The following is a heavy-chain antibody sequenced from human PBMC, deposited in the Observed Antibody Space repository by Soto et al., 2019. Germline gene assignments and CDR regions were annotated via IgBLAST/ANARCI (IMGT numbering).Heavy chain of an antibody. CDR1: GFTFSSYD. J-gene: IGHJ4*02. Sequence: PGGSLRLSCAASGFTFSSYDINWVRQAPGKGLEWVSAIGIYANTYYAGSVKGRFTISGDDSRNTVYLQLNSLRVDDTAVYYCAKESTAGSPGDYFDSWGQGTLVTVSS. CDR3: AKESTAGSPGDYFDS. V-gene: IGHV3-23*01. CDR2: IGIYANT.